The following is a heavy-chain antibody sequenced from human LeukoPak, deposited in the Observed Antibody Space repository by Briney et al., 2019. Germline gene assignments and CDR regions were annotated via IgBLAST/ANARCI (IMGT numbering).Heavy chain of an antibody. CDR2: IYYSGST. CDR1: GGSVSSGSYY. V-gene: IGHV4-39*01. D-gene: IGHD6-19*01. CDR3: ARRLIAVAGTSNPAPFDN. J-gene: IGHJ4*02. Sequence: PSETLSLTCTVSGGSVSSGSYYWSWIRQPPGKGLEWIGYIYYSGSTYYNPSLKSRVTVSVDTSKNQFSLKLSSVTAADTAVYYCARRLIAVAGTSNPAPFDNWGQGTLVTVSS.